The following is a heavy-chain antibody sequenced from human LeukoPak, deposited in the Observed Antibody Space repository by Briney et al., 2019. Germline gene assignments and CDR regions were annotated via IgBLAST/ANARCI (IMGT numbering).Heavy chain of an antibody. CDR3: ARGSRRWLQSGMDV. Sequence: ASETLSLTCTVSGGSISSGSYYWSWIRQPAGKGLEWIGRIYTSGSTNYNPSLKSRVTISVDTSKNQFSLKLSSVTAADTAVYYCARGSRRWLQSGMDVWGQGPTVTVSS. D-gene: IGHD5-24*01. CDR2: IYTSGST. J-gene: IGHJ6*02. CDR1: GGSISSGSYY. V-gene: IGHV4-61*02.